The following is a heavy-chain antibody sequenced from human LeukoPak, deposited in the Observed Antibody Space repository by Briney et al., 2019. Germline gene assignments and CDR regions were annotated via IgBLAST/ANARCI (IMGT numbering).Heavy chain of an antibody. J-gene: IGHJ4*02. CDR2: IYHSGST. Sequence: SETLSLTCTVSGGSISSSGYYWSWIRQPPGKGLEWIGYIYHSGSTYYNPSLKSRVTISVDRSKNQFSLKLSPVTAADTAVYYCARGSGYYQLIYYFDYWGQGTLVTVSS. D-gene: IGHD3-22*01. CDR1: GGSISSSGYY. CDR3: ARGSGYYQLIYYFDY. V-gene: IGHV4-30-2*01.